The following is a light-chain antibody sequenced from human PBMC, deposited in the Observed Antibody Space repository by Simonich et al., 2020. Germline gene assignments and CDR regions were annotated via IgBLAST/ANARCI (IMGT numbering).Light chain of an antibody. CDR2: EVS. J-gene: IGLJ2*01. Sequence: QSALTQPPSASGSPGQSVTISCTGTSSDVGGYNNVSWYQQHPGNAPKLRIYEVSKRPSGVPDRLSGSKSGNTASLTVAGLQAEDEADYYCSSYAGSNKVFGGGTKLTVL. CDR3: SSYAGSNKV. V-gene: IGLV2-8*01. CDR1: SSDVGGYNN.